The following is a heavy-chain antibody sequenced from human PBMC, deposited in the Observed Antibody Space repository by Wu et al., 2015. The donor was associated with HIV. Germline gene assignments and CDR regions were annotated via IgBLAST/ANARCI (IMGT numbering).Heavy chain of an antibody. CDR2: IIPTSGTT. D-gene: IGHD1-1*01. CDR3: ARGVVRSREFDT. J-gene: IGHJ4*02. CDR1: GGSFSTYA. Sequence: QVQLVQSGAEVKKPGSSVKVSCKDSGGSFSTYAISWVRQAPGQGLEWMGRIIPTSGTTNYAQKFQGRVTTAADESTSTVYMELSTLRSEDTAVYYCARGVVRSREFDTWGQGTWSRLL. V-gene: IGHV1-69*13.